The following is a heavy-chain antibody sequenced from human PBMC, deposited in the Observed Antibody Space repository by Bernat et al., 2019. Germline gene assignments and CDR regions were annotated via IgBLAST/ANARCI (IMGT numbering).Heavy chain of an antibody. CDR2: ISYHGRKN. D-gene: IGHD3-10*01. V-gene: IGHV3-30*18. CDR3: AKEVVRGVVIRSVDV. CDR1: GFAFSTYG. J-gene: IGHJ6*02. Sequence: QVQLVESGGGVVQPGRSLRLSCAAPGFAFSTYGMHWVRQGPGKGLEWVAVISYHGRKNYHADSVKGRFTISRDNSNNTLYLQMNSLRAEDTGVYYCAKEVVRGVVIRSVDVWGQGTTVTVSS.